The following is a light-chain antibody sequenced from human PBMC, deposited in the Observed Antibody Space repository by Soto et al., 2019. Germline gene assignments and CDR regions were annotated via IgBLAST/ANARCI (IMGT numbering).Light chain of an antibody. Sequence: DIQITQPPSSLSASVGDSVTITCRASQGINKFLAWFQQKPGTAPKSLFSPASLLQGGIPSRFSGSGSGTHFKLTITNLQPEDFATYYGQQYECFPLTFGGGTRVEIK. CDR3: QQYECFPLT. J-gene: IGKJ4*01. CDR2: PAS. V-gene: IGKV1-16*01. CDR1: QGINKF.